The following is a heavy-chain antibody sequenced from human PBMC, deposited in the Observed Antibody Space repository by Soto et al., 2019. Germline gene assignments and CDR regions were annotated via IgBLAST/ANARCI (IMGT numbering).Heavy chain of an antibody. J-gene: IGHJ4*02. D-gene: IGHD2-2*01. Sequence: ASVKVSCKASGYTFTSHDINWVRQASGQGLEWMGWMNPNSGNTGYARKFQGRVTMTRDTSISTAYMELNSLTSEDTALYYCSRGPPESTGVWGQGTLVTVSS. V-gene: IGHV1-8*01. CDR1: GYTFTSHD. CDR3: SRGPPESTGV. CDR2: MNPNSGNT.